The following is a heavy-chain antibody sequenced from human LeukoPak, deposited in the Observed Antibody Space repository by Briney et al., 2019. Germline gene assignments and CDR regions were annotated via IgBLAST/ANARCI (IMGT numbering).Heavy chain of an antibody. J-gene: IGHJ4*02. CDR3: ARDHSSGWYYFDY. Sequence: SETLSLTCTVSGGSISTYYWNWIRQPAGKGLEWIGRIYTSGSTNYKPSLKSRVTMSVDTSKNQFSLKLSSVTAADTAVYYCARDHSSGWYYFDYWGQGTQVTVPS. D-gene: IGHD6-19*01. CDR2: IYTSGST. V-gene: IGHV4-4*07. CDR1: GGSISTYY.